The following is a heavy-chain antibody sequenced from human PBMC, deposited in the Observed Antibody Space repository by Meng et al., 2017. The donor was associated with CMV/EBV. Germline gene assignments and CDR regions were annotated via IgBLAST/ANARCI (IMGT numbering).Heavy chain of an antibody. V-gene: IGHV3-23*01. D-gene: IGHD2-2*01. J-gene: IGHJ6*02. CDR2: ISGSDGST. Sequence: GESLKISCAASGFTFSSYAMSWVRQAPGKGLEWVSAISGSDGSTYYADSVKGRFTISRDNSKNTLYLQMNSLRAEDTAVYYCARDCSSTSCYYLGGMDVWGQGTTVTVSS. CDR3: ARDCSSTSCYYLGGMDV. CDR1: GFTFSSYA.